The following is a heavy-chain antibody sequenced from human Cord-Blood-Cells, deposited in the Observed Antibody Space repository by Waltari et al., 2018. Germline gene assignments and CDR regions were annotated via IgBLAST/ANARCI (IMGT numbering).Heavy chain of an antibody. J-gene: IGHJ4*02. CDR1: GFTFSSYG. D-gene: IGHD3-22*01. CDR2: IWYDGSNK. V-gene: IGHV3-33*01. Sequence: QVQLVESGGGVVQPGRSLRLSCAASGFTFSSYGMHWVRQAPGKGLEWVAVIWYDGSNKDYADSVKGRFTISRDNSKNTLYLQMNSLRAEDTAVYYCARSTDYYDSSGYYFDYWGQGTLVTVSS. CDR3: ARSTDYYDSSGYYFDY.